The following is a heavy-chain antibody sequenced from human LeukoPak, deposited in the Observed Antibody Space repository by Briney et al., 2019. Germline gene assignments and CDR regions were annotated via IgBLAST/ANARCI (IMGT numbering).Heavy chain of an antibody. CDR2: MKQDGSER. CDR3: ARYLDFRADYYFDY. D-gene: IGHD3/OR15-3a*01. J-gene: IGHJ4*02. Sequence: GGSLRLSCAASGFTFSSSWMSWVRQASGKGLEWVANMKQDGSERYYVDSVKGRFTISRDNAKSSLYLQMNSLRVEDTAVYYCARYLDFRADYYFDYWGQGTLVTVSS. V-gene: IGHV3-7*01. CDR1: GFTFSSSW.